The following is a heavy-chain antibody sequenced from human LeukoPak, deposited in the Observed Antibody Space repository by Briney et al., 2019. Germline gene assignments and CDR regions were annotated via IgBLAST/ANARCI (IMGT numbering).Heavy chain of an antibody. V-gene: IGHV3-53*04. Sequence: GGSLRLSCAASGFTVSNNYMTWVRQAPGKGLEWVSMIFGGSRTDYADSVKGRFTISRHSSKNTLFLQMNSLRTEDTAVYYCARDLSPGIMITFGGVSPWGQGTLVTVSS. J-gene: IGHJ5*02. CDR3: ARDLSPGIMITFGGVSP. CDR1: GFTVSNNY. CDR2: IFGGSRT. D-gene: IGHD3-16*01.